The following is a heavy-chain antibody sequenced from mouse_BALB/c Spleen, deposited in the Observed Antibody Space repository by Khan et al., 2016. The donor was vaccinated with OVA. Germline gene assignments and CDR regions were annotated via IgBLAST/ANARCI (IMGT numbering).Heavy chain of an antibody. CDR3: ATLYGSAFTY. J-gene: IGHJ3*01. CDR2: IDPANGDT. V-gene: IGHV14-3*02. D-gene: IGHD2-1*01. Sequence: VQLQQSGAELVKPGASVKLSCTASGFNIKDTYIHWVKERPEQGPEWIGRIDPANGDTKSDPKFQGQATLTAAPSSNTASRQIRRLTSDDTAVYYCATLYGSAFTYWGQGTLVTVSA. CDR1: GFNIKDTY.